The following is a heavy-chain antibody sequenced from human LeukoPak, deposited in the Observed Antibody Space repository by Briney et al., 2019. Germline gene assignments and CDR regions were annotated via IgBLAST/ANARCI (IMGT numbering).Heavy chain of an antibody. Sequence: PGGSLRLSCAASGFTFSSYSMNWVRQAPGKGLEWVSSISSSSSYIYYADSVKGRFTISRDNAKNSLYLQMNSLRAEDTAVYYCASPRRIAAAGDFDYWGQGTLVTVSS. CDR1: GFTFSSYS. J-gene: IGHJ4*02. D-gene: IGHD6-13*01. CDR3: ASPRRIAAAGDFDY. V-gene: IGHV3-21*01. CDR2: ISSSSSYI.